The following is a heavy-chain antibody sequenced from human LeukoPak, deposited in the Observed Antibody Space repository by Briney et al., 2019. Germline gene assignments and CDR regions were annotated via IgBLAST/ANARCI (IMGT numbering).Heavy chain of an antibody. V-gene: IGHV4-59*01. CDR1: GGSISSYY. CDR2: IYYSGST. CDR3: ARDTSSSWYFDY. J-gene: IGHJ4*02. Sequence: PSETLSLTCSVHGGSISSYYWSWIRQPPGKGLEWIGYIYYSGSTNYNPSLKSRVTISVDTSKNQFSLKLSAVTAADTAVYYCARDTSSSWYFDYWGQRTLVTVSS. D-gene: IGHD6-13*01.